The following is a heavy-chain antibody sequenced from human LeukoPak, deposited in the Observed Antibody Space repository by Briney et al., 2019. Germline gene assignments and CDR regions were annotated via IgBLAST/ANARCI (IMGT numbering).Heavy chain of an antibody. CDR1: GGSVSSGFYS. D-gene: IGHD5-12*01. V-gene: IGHV4-61*10. J-gene: IGHJ4*02. Sequence: PSETLSLTCNVSGGSVSSGFYSWTWIRQPAGKGLEWIGYVSYSGSTNYNPSLKSRVIISLDRSNNQFSLKLNSVTAADTAVYYCARSRASSTLVAFDCWGQGTLVTVSS. CDR2: VSYSGST. CDR3: ARSRASSTLVAFDC.